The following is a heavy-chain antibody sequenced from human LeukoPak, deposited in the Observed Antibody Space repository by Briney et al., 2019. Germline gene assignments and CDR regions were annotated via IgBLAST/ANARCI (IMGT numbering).Heavy chain of an antibody. CDR2: VYYTGST. J-gene: IGHJ5*02. CDR1: GGSVSSGSYY. V-gene: IGHV4-61*01. D-gene: IGHD6-19*01. Sequence: SETLSLTCTVSGGSVSSGSYYWSWIRQPPGKGLEWIGYVYYTGSTNYNPSLKSRVTISVDTPKNQFSLKLTSVTATDTAVYYCARSGVGVAGTDRWGQGTLVTVSS. CDR3: ARSGVGVAGTDR.